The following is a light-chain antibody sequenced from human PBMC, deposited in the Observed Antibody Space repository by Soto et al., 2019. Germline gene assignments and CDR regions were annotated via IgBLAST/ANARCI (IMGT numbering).Light chain of an antibody. V-gene: IGKV1-39*01. J-gene: IGKJ1*01. CDR1: QTIRSY. CDR3: QQSYSAPWT. CDR2: GTS. Sequence: DIQLTQSPSFLSASVGDSVTITCRASQTIRSYLNWYKQKVGKAPKLLIYGTSSLATGVPSGFSASGDGTEGTLTIRSMRPEEGAMDYGQQSYSAPWTGGQGTKVDIK.